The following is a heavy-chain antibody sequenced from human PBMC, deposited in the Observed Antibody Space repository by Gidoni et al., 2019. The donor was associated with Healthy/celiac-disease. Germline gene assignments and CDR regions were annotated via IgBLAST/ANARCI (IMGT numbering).Heavy chain of an antibody. CDR1: TFTFSSYS. V-gene: IGHV3-21*01. J-gene: IGHJ4*02. CDR3: ARDRVDYDFWSGYYGGDY. CDR2: ISSSSSYI. Sequence: EVQLVESAGGLVKPGGSLRLSCSASTFTFSSYSMNWVRQAPGKGLEWVSSISSSSSYIYYAESVKGRFTISIDTAKNSLYLQRTSLRAEDTAVYYWARDRVDYDFWSGYYGGDYWGQGTLVTVSS. D-gene: IGHD3-3*01.